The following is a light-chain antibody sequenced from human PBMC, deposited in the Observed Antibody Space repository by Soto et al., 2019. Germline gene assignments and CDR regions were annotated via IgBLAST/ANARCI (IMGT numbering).Light chain of an antibody. J-gene: IGKJ4*01. CDR3: HQRSNWPPLT. Sequence: EIVLTQSPATLSLSPGERATLSCRASQSVGGYLDWYQQKPGQAPRLLIYDASNRASGIPARFSGSGSGTYFTLSISSLEPEDLAVYYCHQRSNWPPLTFGGGTKVEIK. V-gene: IGKV3-11*01. CDR2: DAS. CDR1: QSVGGY.